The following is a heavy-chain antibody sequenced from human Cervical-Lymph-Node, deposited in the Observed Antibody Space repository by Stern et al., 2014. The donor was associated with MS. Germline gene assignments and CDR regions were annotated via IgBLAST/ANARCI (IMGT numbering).Heavy chain of an antibody. Sequence: QVQLVQSGADVMQPGSSLKVSCTASGVTFIHFGISWVRPAPGQGLEWMGGYIPLFGTTEYAQKFQGRVTISADESATTVYMELSGLRSEDTAVYYCARDNDDNGMDVWGQGTTVTVTS. V-gene: IGHV1-69*01. CDR1: GVTFIHFG. J-gene: IGHJ6*02. CDR3: ARDNDDNGMDV. CDR2: YIPLFGTT. D-gene: IGHD1-1*01.